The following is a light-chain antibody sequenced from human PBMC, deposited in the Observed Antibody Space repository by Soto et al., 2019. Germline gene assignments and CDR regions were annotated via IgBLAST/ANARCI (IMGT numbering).Light chain of an antibody. CDR3: QQYGSAPPIT. Sequence: DIGVTQSPATLSVSPGERAALSCRASQSISSNLAWYQQKPGQAPRLLIYGASSRATGIPDRFSGSGSGTDFTRTISRLEPEDFAVYYCQQYGSAPPITVGHGTRLEIK. V-gene: IGKV3-20*01. CDR2: GAS. J-gene: IGKJ5*01. CDR1: QSISSN.